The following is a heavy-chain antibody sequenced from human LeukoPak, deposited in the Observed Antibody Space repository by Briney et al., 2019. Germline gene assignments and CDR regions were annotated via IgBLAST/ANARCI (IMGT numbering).Heavy chain of an antibody. CDR2: ISYDGRDK. Sequence: GGSLRLSCAASGFTFSSYAMHWVRQAPGKGLEWVAVISYDGRDKFYADSVKGRFTISRDNSKNTLDLQMNSLRGEDTAVYYCAKDLYGDYTARYGMDVWGQGTTVTVSS. CDR1: GFTFSSYA. J-gene: IGHJ6*02. CDR3: AKDLYGDYTARYGMDV. V-gene: IGHV3-30*04. D-gene: IGHD4-17*01.